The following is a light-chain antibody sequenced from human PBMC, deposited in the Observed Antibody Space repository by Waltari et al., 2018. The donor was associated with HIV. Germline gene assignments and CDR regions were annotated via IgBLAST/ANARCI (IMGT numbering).Light chain of an antibody. CDR3: QSADSSGTYVV. Sequence: SYELTQPPSVSVSPGQTARITCSGDALPKQYAYWYQQKPGQAPVLVIYKDSERPSGIPERFSGSSSGTTVTLTISGAQAEAAADYDCQSADSSGTYVVFGGGTKLTVL. J-gene: IGLJ2*01. CDR2: KDS. V-gene: IGLV3-25*03. CDR1: ALPKQY.